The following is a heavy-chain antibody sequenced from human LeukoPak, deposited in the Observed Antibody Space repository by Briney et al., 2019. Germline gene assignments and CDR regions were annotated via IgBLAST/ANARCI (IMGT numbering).Heavy chain of an antibody. J-gene: IGHJ4*02. Sequence: SVKVSCKASGGTFSSYTISWVRQAPGQGLEWMGRIIPILGIANYAQKFQGRVTITADKSTSTAYMELSSLRSEDTAVYYCAREKNRRDGYNSGTYCFDYWGQGTLVTVSS. V-gene: IGHV1-69*04. D-gene: IGHD5-24*01. CDR2: IIPILGIA. CDR1: GGTFSSYT. CDR3: AREKNRRDGYNSGTYCFDY.